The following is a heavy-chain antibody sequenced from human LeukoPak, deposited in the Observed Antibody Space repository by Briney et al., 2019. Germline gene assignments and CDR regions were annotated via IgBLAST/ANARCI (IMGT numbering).Heavy chain of an antibody. CDR2: IYYSGST. V-gene: IGHV4-59*01. CDR3: AAVNRSSGSYNRLDY. D-gene: IGHD1-26*01. J-gene: IGHJ4*02. Sequence: PSETLSLTCTVSGGSISSYYWSWIRQPLGKGLEWIGYIYYSGSTNYNPSLKSRVTISVDTSKNQFSLKLSSVTAADTAVYYCAAVNRSSGSYNRLDYWGQGTLVTVSS. CDR1: GGSISSYY.